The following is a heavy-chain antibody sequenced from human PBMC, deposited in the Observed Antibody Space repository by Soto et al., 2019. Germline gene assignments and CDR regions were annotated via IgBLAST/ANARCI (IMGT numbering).Heavy chain of an antibody. V-gene: IGHV3-74*01. Sequence: GGSLRLSCAASGFTFSKYWFHWVRQAPGKGLMWVSRIDPYDTGITYADSVKGRFTISRDNSKNTLYLQMNSLRAEDTAVYYCASSRRTGPSKFHYYYYGMDVGGQGTTVTVPS. CDR3: ASSRRTGPSKFHYYYYGMDV. J-gene: IGHJ6*02. CDR2: IDPYDTGI. CDR1: GFTFSKYW. D-gene: IGHD1-1*01.